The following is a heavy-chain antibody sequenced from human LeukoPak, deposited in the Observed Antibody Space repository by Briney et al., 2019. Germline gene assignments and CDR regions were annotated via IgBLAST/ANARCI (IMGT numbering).Heavy chain of an antibody. J-gene: IGHJ5*02. CDR1: GFTFDDYA. D-gene: IGHD6-13*01. Sequence: PGRSLRLSCAASGFTFDDYAMHWVRQAPGKGLEWVSGISWNSGSIGYADSVKGRFTISRDNAKNSLYLQMNSLRAEDMALYYCAKGGGYSSSWYEGNWFDPWGQGTLVTVSS. CDR3: AKGGGYSSSWYEGNWFDP. V-gene: IGHV3-9*03. CDR2: ISWNSGSI.